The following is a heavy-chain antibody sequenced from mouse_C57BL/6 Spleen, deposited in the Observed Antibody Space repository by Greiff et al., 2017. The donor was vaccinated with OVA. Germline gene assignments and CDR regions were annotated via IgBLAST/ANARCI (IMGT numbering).Heavy chain of an antibody. V-gene: IGHV1-54*01. J-gene: IGHJ2*01. D-gene: IGHD3-2*02. CDR3: ARAAQALFDY. CDR2: INPGSGGT. Sequence: QVQLQPSGAELVRPGTSVKVSCKASGYAFTNYLIEWVKQRPGPGLEWIGVINPGSGGTNYNEKFKGKATLTADKSSSTAYMQLSSLTSEDSAVYFCARAAQALFDYWGQGTTLTVSS. CDR1: GYAFTNYL.